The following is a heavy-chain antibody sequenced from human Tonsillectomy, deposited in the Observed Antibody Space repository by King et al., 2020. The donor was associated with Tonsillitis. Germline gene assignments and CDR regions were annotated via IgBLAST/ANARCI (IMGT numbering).Heavy chain of an antibody. J-gene: IGHJ4*02. Sequence: QLQESGPGLVKPSETLSLTCTVSGGSISSSSDYWGWIRQPPGKGLEWIGSIYYSGSTYYNPPLKSRVTISVDTSKNQFSLKLSSVTAADTAVYYCARGLRSGLYYFAYWGQGTLVTVSS. CDR2: IYYSGST. CDR1: GGSISSSSDY. CDR3: ARGLRSGLYYFAY. D-gene: IGHD6-19*01. V-gene: IGHV4-39*07.